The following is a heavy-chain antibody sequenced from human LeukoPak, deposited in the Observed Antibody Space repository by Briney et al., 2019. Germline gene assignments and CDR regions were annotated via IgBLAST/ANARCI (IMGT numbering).Heavy chain of an antibody. CDR1: GFTFNIYE. Sequence: PGGSLRLSCVVSGFTFNIYEMNWVRQAPGEGLEWVSYISSSGRTTYYADSVKGRFTISRDNAKNSLYLQMNSLRVDDTAVYYCARGPRDPTEFCSGGRCAPTYEFWGQGTLVTVSS. CDR3: ARGPRDPTEFCSGGRCAPTYEF. J-gene: IGHJ4*02. V-gene: IGHV3-48*03. D-gene: IGHD2-15*01. CDR2: ISSSGRTT.